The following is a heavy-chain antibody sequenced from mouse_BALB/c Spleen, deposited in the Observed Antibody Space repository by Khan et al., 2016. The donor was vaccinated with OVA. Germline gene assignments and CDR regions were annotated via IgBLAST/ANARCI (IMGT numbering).Heavy chain of an antibody. D-gene: IGHD2-3*01. CDR3: ARDGCSSWFAY. CDR2: IDPENGDT. Sequence: VQLQQSGAELVRPGALVKLSCKASGFNIKDYYMHWVKQRPEQGLVWIGRIDPENGDTKYDPKFQGMASITSDTSSHTAYLQLSDLTSEDTAVYYCARDGCSSWFAYWGQGTLVTVSA. CDR1: GFNIKDYY. J-gene: IGHJ3*01. V-gene: IGHV14-1*02.